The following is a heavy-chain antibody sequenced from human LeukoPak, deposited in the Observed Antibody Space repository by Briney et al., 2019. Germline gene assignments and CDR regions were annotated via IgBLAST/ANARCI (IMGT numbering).Heavy chain of an antibody. CDR2: IRSKAYGGTT. V-gene: IGHV3-49*04. Sequence: TGGSLRLSCTASGFTFGDYAMSWVRQAPGKGLEWVGFIRSKAYGGTTEYAASVKGRFTISRDDSKSIAYLQMNSLKTEDTAVYYCTRDLIGDRYSGSLHAFDIWGQGTMVTVSS. CDR1: GFTFGDYA. CDR3: TRDLIGDRYSGSLHAFDI. J-gene: IGHJ3*02. D-gene: IGHD1-26*01.